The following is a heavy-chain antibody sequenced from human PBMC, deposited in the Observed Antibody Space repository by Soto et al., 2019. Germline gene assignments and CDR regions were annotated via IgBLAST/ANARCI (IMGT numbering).Heavy chain of an antibody. J-gene: IGHJ4*02. Sequence: QMQLVQSGPEVKKPGTSVKVSCKASGFTFTSSAVQWVRQARGQRLEWIGWIVVGSGNTNYAQKFQERVTITRDMXXSTAYMELSSLRSEDPAVYYCAAAIVGAILPPLGYWGQGTLVTVSS. D-gene: IGHD1-26*01. CDR2: IVVGSGNT. CDR3: AAAIVGAILPPLGY. CDR1: GFTFTSSA. V-gene: IGHV1-58*01.